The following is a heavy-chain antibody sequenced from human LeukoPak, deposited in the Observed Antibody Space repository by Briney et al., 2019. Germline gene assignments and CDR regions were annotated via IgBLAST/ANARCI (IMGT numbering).Heavy chain of an antibody. CDR3: AKDRRFGDLLTFFDAFGI. CDR2: ISWDGGST. CDR1: GFTFDDYA. V-gene: IGHV3-43D*03. Sequence: GGSLRLSCAASGFTFDDYAMHWVRHAPGKGLEWVSLISWDGGSTHYADSVKGRFTISRDNSKNSLYLQMNSLRAEDTALYYCAKDRRFGDLLTFFDAFGIWGQGTVVTVSS. J-gene: IGHJ3*02. D-gene: IGHD3-10*01.